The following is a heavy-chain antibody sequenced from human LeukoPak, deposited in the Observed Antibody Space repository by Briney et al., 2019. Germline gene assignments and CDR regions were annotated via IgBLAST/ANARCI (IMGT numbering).Heavy chain of an antibody. J-gene: IGHJ6*02. D-gene: IGHD3-16*01. CDR3: ARAFGSVDYYYYYGMDV. V-gene: IGHV3-74*01. CDR1: GFTFSNAW. Sequence: PGGSLRLSCAASGFTFSNAWMSWVRQAPGKGLVWVSRISSDESITSYADFVKGRFTISRDNAKNTLYLQMNSLRAEDTAVYYCARAFGSVDYYYYYGMDVWGQGTTVTVSS. CDR2: ISSDESIT.